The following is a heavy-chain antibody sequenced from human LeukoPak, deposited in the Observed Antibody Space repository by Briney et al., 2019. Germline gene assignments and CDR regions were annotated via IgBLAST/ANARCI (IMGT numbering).Heavy chain of an antibody. J-gene: IGHJ6*02. Sequence: PSETLSLTCAVYGGSFSGYYWSWIRQPPGKGLEWIGEINDSGSTNYNPSLKSRVTISVDTSKNQFSLKPSSVTAADTAVYYCASLGYCSGGRSAPCHYYGMDVWGQGTTVTVSS. D-gene: IGHD2-15*01. V-gene: IGHV4-34*01. CDR2: INDSGST. CDR1: GGSFSGYY. CDR3: ASLGYCSGGRSAPCHYYGMDV.